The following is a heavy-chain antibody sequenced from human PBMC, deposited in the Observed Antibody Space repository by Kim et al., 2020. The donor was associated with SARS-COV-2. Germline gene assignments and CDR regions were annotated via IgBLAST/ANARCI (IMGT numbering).Heavy chain of an antibody. CDR3: ARGRDGYNPIYYYYYGMDV. CDR2: MNPNSGNT. Sequence: ASVKVSCKASGYTFTSYDINWVRQATGQGLEWMGWMNPNSGNTGYAQKFQGRVTMTRNTSISTAYMELSSLRSEDTAVYYCARGRDGYNPIYYYYYGMDVWGQGTTVTVSS. J-gene: IGHJ6*02. V-gene: IGHV1-8*01. CDR1: GYTFTSYD. D-gene: IGHD5-12*01.